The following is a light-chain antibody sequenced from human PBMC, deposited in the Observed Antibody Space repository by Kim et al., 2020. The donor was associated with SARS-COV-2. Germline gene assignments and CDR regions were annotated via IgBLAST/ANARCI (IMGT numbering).Light chain of an antibody. Sequence: GKTVTISCTRISGSIDDNYVQWYQQRPGGVPTTVIYEDDQRPSGVSDRFSGSIDNSSNSASLTISGLRTEDEADYYCQSYNRDNVIFGGGTKLTVL. CDR1: SGSIDDNY. V-gene: IGLV6-57*03. J-gene: IGLJ2*01. CDR3: QSYNRDNVI. CDR2: EDD.